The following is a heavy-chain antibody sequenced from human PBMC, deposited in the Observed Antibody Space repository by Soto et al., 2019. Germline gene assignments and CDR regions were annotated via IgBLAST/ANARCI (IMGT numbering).Heavy chain of an antibody. V-gene: IGHV3-23*01. CDR2: VSGSGGTT. J-gene: IGHJ3*02. Sequence: EVQLLESGGGLVQPGGALRLSCAASAFTFSSYAMNWVRQAPGKGLEWVSTVSGSGGTTYYADSVKGRFTISRDNSKKILYQQMTSPRAYATALYFFAKGREVVWXXXXDIWGQGTLVTVSS. CDR1: AFTFSSYA. D-gene: IGHD3-22*01. CDR3: AKGREVVWXXXXDI.